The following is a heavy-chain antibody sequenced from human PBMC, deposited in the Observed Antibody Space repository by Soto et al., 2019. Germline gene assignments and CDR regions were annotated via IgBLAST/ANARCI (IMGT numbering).Heavy chain of an antibody. V-gene: IGHV1-2*04. Sequence: QVPLVQSGAEVRKPGASVTVSCRSSGDSFNDYYIHWVRQAPGQGFELMGWINPNGGVTKYAQKFQGWVSMTRDTSIRTVYMQLSRLRSDDTAVYYCARESGGATATLDYYYFYMDVWGTGTTVTVSS. CDR2: INPNGGVT. CDR1: GDSFNDYY. J-gene: IGHJ6*03. D-gene: IGHD5-12*01. CDR3: ARESGGATATLDYYYFYMDV.